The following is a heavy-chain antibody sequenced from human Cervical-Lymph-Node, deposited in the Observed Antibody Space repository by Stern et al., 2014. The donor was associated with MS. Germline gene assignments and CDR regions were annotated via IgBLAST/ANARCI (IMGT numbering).Heavy chain of an antibody. CDR1: GVTISSHH. J-gene: IGHJ4*02. Sequence: VQLVQSGGGLIQPGGSLRLSCAASGVTISSHHMSWVRQAPGKGLEWVSVIYSGGSTFYADSVKGRFTISRDNSKNTLYLQMNSLRAEDTAVYYCAREGWDGYPDYWGQGTLVTVSS. CDR3: AREGWDGYPDY. D-gene: IGHD5-24*01. CDR2: IYSGGST. V-gene: IGHV3-53*01.